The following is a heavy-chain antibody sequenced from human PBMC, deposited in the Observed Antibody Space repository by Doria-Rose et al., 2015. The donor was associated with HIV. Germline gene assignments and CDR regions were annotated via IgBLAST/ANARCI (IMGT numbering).Heavy chain of an antibody. CDR1: GVSLSSPGMG. CDR3: ARIKSSRWYHKYYFDF. J-gene: IGHJ4*02. CDR2: IFSDDER. Sequence: QVTLKESGPVLVKPTETLTLTCIVSGVSLSSPGMGVGWIRQPPGKALEWLANIFSDDERSYKTSLKSRLTISRGTSKSQVVLTMTDMDPVDTATYYCARIKSSRWYHKYYFDFWGQGTLVIVSA. D-gene: IGHD6-13*01. V-gene: IGHV2-26*01.